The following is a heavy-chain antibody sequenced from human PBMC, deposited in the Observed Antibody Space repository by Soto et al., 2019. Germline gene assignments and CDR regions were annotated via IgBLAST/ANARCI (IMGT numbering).Heavy chain of an antibody. CDR2: IWYDGSNK. Sequence: QVQLVESGGGVVQPGRSLRLSCAASGFTFSNYGMHWVRQAPGKGLEWVAVIWYDGSNKYYADSVKGRFTISRDNSKNTLYVQMNSLGAEDTAVYYCARGEGYIDFWGRGTLVTVSS. CDR1: GFTFSNYG. D-gene: IGHD6-13*01. V-gene: IGHV3-33*01. CDR3: ARGEGYIDF. J-gene: IGHJ2*01.